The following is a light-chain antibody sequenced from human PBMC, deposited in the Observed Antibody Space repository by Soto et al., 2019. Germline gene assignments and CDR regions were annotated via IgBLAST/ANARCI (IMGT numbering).Light chain of an antibody. CDR3: QQYGSTPPYT. CDR2: GSS. V-gene: IGKV3-20*01. Sequence: EVVLTQSPGTLSLSPGERATLSCRASQSVSNNYLAWYQQKPGQSPKLLIFGSSDRATGIPDSFSSSGSGTDLTLTISRLETEDFAVYYCQQYGSTPPYTFGQGTKLEIK. J-gene: IGKJ2*01. CDR1: QSVSNNY.